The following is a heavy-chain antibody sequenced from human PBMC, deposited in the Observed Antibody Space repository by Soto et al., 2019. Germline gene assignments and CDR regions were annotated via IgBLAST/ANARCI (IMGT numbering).Heavy chain of an antibody. V-gene: IGHV1-18*01. CDR3: ARFPGVLTFAKNFVF. CDR1: GYTFTSYG. J-gene: IGHJ4*02. D-gene: IGHD2-8*01. CDR2: ISAYNGNT. Sequence: GASVKVSCKACGYTFTSYGISWVRQAPGQGLEWMGWISAYNGNTNYAQKLQGRVTMTTDTSTSTAYMELRSLRSDDTAVYYCARFPGVLTFAKNFVFWCQRTLVTVSS.